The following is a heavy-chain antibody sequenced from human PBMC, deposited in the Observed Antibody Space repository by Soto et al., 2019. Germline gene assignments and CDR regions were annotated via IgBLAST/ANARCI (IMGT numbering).Heavy chain of an antibody. Sequence: PSETLSLTCAVSDGSISSGGFSWSWIRQPPGKGLEWIGYIFQSGSTYYIPSLKSRVTISVDTSKNQFSLKLSSVTAADTAVYYCARRYGASFDYWGQGTLVTVSS. CDR1: DGSISSGGFS. D-gene: IGHD4-17*01. J-gene: IGHJ4*02. CDR2: IFQSGST. V-gene: IGHV4-30-2*02. CDR3: ARRYGASFDY.